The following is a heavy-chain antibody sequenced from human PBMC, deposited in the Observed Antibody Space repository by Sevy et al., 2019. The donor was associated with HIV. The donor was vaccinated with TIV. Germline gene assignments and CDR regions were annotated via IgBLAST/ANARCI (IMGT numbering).Heavy chain of an antibody. CDR3: ARDSPIMITFGGVKSYYYYMDV. CDR2: ISYDGSNK. V-gene: IGHV3-30-3*01. J-gene: IGHJ6*03. CDR1: GFTFSSYA. D-gene: IGHD3-16*01. Sequence: GGSLRLSCAASGFTFSSYAMHWVRQAPGKGLEWVAVISYDGSNKYYADSVKGRFTISRDNSKNTLYLQMNSLRAEDTAVYYCARDSPIMITFGGVKSYYYYMDVWGKWTTVTVSS.